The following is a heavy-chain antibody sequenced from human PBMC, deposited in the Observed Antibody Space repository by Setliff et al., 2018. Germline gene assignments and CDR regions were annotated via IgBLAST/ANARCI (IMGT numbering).Heavy chain of an antibody. V-gene: IGHV3-33*06. D-gene: IGHD2-21*02. CDR1: GFTFSNCG. Sequence: PGGSLRLSCAPSGFTFSNCGMHWVRQAPGKGLERVAIFWYDGSNIYYADSVMGRFTISRDNARNSLYLQMNGRRPEDTAVYYCAKSGGDHCCPLYHHYYMDVWGTGTTVTVSS. CDR3: AKSGGDHCCPLYHHYYMDV. CDR2: FWYDGSNI. J-gene: IGHJ6*03.